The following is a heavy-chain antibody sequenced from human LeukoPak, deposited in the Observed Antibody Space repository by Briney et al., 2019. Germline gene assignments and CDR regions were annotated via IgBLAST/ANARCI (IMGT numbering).Heavy chain of an antibody. CDR1: GFTFSSYG. D-gene: IGHD6-25*01. CDR2: IRYDGSNK. CDR3: AITHLAAASDAFDI. Sequence: PGGSLRLSCAASGFTFSSYGMHWVRQAPGKGLEGVAFIRYDGSNKYYADSVKGRFTISRDNSKNTLYLQMNSLRAEETAVYYCAITHLAAASDAFDIWGQGTMVTVSS. V-gene: IGHV3-30*02. J-gene: IGHJ3*02.